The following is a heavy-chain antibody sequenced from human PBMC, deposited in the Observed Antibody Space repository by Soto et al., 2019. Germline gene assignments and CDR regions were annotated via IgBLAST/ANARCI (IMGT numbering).Heavy chain of an antibody. CDR1: GFTFSSYG. V-gene: IGHV3-33*01. J-gene: IGHJ6*02. CDR2: TWYDGSNK. Sequence: QVQLVESGGGVVQPGRSLRLSCAASGFTFSSYGMHWVRQDPGEGLEWVAVTWYDGSNKYYADSVKGRFTISRDNSKNTLYLQMNRLRAEDTAVYYCARDEDIVVVVAATTYGMDVWGQGTTVTVSS. CDR3: ARDEDIVVVVAATTYGMDV. D-gene: IGHD2-15*01.